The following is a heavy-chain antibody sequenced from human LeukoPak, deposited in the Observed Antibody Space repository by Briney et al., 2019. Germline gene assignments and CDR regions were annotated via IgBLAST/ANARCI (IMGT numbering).Heavy chain of an antibody. CDR3: ARGRVVAAANWFDP. D-gene: IGHD2-15*01. V-gene: IGHV3-7*03. Sequence: GGSLRLSCAASGFTFSSYWMSWVRQAPGKGLEWVANIKQDGSEKYYVDSVKGRFTISRDNAKNSLYLQMNSLRAEDTAVYYCARGRVVAAANWFDPWGQGTLVTVSS. J-gene: IGHJ5*02. CDR1: GFTFSSYW. CDR2: IKQDGSEK.